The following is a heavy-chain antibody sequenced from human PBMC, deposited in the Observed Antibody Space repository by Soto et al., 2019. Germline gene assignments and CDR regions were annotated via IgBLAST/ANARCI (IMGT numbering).Heavy chain of an antibody. J-gene: IGHJ4*02. CDR2: ISWNSGNI. CDR1: GFTFDDYA. V-gene: IGHV3-9*01. Sequence: SLKISCAASGFTFDDYAMHWVRQPTGKGLEWVSGISWNSGNIGYADSVKGRFTISRDNAKNSLYLQMNSLKTEDTALYYCVKDVSASWYTGLQYFDFWGQGTLVTVSS. D-gene: IGHD6-13*01. CDR3: VKDVSASWYTGLQYFDF.